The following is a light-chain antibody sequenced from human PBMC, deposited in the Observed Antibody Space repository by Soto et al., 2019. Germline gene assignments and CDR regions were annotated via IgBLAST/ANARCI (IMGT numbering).Light chain of an antibody. J-gene: IGKJ5*01. CDR1: QSTSSW. CDR3: QQYGRSPRNP. V-gene: IGKV1-5*01. Sequence: DIQITLSPSTLSASVGDRVTITCRASQSTSSWSAWYQQKPGRAPKLLIYDASNLESGVPSRFSGSGSGTDFTLTISRLDPGDFAVYYCQQYGRSPRNPVGQRARLENK. CDR2: DAS.